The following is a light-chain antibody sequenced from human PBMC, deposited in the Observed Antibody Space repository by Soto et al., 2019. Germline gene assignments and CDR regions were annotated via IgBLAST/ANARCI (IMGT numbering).Light chain of an antibody. CDR3: QQYNNWCT. Sequence: EIVMTQSPATLSVSPGERATLSCRASQSVSSNLASYQQKPGQAPRLLIYGASTRATGIPARFSGSGSGTEFTLTISSLQSEDFAVYYCQQYNNWCTFGEGTKVEIK. J-gene: IGKJ1*01. CDR2: GAS. V-gene: IGKV3-15*01. CDR1: QSVSSN.